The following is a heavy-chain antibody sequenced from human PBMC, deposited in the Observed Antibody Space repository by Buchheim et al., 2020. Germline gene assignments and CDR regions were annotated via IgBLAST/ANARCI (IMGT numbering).Heavy chain of an antibody. CDR3: TTGITMVRGANSYYYYGMDV. CDR1: GFTFSNAW. J-gene: IGHJ6*02. D-gene: IGHD3-10*01. CDR2: IKSKTDGGTP. V-gene: IGHV3-15*01. Sequence: EVQLVESGGGLVKPGGSLRLSCAASGFTFSNAWMSWVRQAPGKGLEWVGRIKSKTDGGTPDYAAPVKGRFTISRDDSKNTLYLQMNSLKTEDTAVYYCTTGITMVRGANSYYYYGMDVWGQGTT.